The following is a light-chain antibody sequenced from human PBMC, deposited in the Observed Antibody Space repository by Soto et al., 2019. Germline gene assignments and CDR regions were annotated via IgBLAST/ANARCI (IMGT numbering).Light chain of an antibody. CDR3: QQTDSFPIT. V-gene: IGKV1-12*01. Sequence: DIQMTQSPSSVTASVGDRVSSTCRASQDIITWLAWYQQKPGKAPNLLIYTASNLQSGVPSRFSGSGSGTHFTLTISSLQPEDFGTYYCQQTDSFPITFGQGTRLEI. J-gene: IGKJ5*01. CDR1: QDIITW. CDR2: TAS.